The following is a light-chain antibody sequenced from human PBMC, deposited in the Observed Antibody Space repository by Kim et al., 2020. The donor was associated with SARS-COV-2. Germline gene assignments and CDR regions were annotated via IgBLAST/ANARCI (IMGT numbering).Light chain of an antibody. CDR3: QVWDSSSDHVV. J-gene: IGLJ2*01. V-gene: IGLV3-21*04. CDR1: NIGSKS. CDR2: YDS. Sequence: SYELTQPPSVSVAPGKTASITCGGNNIGSKSVHWYQQKPGQAPVLVIYYDSDRPSGIPERFSGSNSGYTATLTISRVEAGDEADYYCQVWDSSSDHVVFG.